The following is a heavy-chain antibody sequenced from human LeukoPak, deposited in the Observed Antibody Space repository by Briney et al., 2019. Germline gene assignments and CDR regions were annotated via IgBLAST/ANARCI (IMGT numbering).Heavy chain of an antibody. CDR3: ARDRAIFGVVNSNWFDP. Sequence: ASVKVSCKASGYTFTSYYMHWVRQAPGQGLEWTGIINPSGGSTSYAQKFQGRVTMTRDTSTSTVYMELSSLRSEDTAVYYCARDRAIFGVVNSNWFDPWGQGTLVTVSS. D-gene: IGHD3-3*01. CDR1: GYTFTSYY. CDR2: INPSGGST. J-gene: IGHJ5*02. V-gene: IGHV1-46*01.